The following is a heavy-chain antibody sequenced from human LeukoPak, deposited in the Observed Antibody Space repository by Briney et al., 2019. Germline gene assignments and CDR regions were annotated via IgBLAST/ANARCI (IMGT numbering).Heavy chain of an antibody. CDR2: INHSGST. V-gene: IGHV4-34*01. CDR1: GGSFSGYY. D-gene: IGHD3-3*01. CDR3: ARVRLFGVAPSTSNYYMDV. Sequence: SETLSLTCAVYGGSFSGYYWSWIRQPPGKGLEWIGEINHSGSTNYNPSLKSRVTISVDTSKNQFSLKLSSVTAADTAVYYCARVRLFGVAPSTSNYYMDVWGKGTTVTVSS. J-gene: IGHJ6*03.